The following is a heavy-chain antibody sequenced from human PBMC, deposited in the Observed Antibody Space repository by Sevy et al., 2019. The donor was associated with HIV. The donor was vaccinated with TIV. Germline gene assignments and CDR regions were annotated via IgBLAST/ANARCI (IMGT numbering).Heavy chain of an antibody. V-gene: IGHV3-23*01. CDR1: GFTFSSYA. CDR3: ANDLGYCSSTSCYRYAFDI. D-gene: IGHD2-2*01. CDR2: ISGSGGST. Sequence: GGSLRLSCAASGFTFSSYAMSWVRQAPGKGLEWVSAISGSGGSTYYADSVKGRFTISRDNSKSTLYLQMNSLRAEDTAVYYCANDLGYCSSTSCYRYAFDIWGQGTMVTVSS. J-gene: IGHJ3*02.